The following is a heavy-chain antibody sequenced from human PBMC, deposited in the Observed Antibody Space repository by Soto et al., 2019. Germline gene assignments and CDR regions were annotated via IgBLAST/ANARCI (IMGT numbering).Heavy chain of an antibody. CDR3: ARIELEPTMDV. V-gene: IGHV3-30-3*01. CDR2: ISYDGSNK. CDR1: GFTFSSYA. Sequence: LRLSFAASGFTFSSYAMHWVRQAPGKGLEWVAVISYDGSNKYYADSVKGRFTISRDNSKNTLYLQMNSLRAEDTAVYYCARIELEPTMDVWGQGTTVTVSS. J-gene: IGHJ6*02. D-gene: IGHD1-1*01.